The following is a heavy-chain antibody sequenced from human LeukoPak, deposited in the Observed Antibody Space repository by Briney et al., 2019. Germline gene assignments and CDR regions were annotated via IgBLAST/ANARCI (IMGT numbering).Heavy chain of an antibody. CDR1: GFTFSRYG. Sequence: GGSLRLSCAASGFTFSRYGMHWVRQAPGKGLEWVSSISSSSSYIYYADSVKGRFTISRDNAKNSLYLQMNSLRAEDTAVYYCARDPSGWYFVDYWGQGTLVTVSS. V-gene: IGHV3-21*01. D-gene: IGHD6-19*01. J-gene: IGHJ4*02. CDR2: ISSSSSYI. CDR3: ARDPSGWYFVDY.